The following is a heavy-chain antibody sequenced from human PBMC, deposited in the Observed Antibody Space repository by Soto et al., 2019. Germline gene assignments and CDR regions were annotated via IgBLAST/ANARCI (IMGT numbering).Heavy chain of an antibody. CDR2: IYTSGST. CDR3: ASHLERATRGRAFDI. Sequence: NRQVRGKVLEWIGRIYTSGSTNYNPSLKSRVTMSVDTSKNQFSLKLSSVTAADTAVYYCASHLERATRGRAFDIWGQGTMVSVSS. J-gene: IGHJ3*02. D-gene: IGHD1-1*01. V-gene: IGHV4-4*07.